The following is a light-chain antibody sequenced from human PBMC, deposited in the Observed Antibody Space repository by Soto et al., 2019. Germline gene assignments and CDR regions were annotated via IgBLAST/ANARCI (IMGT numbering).Light chain of an antibody. Sequence: EIVLTQSPGTLSLSPGERATLSCRASQSINTIYLAWYQQTPGQAPKLHIHGASNRATDIPDRFSGSGSGTDLTLTSSILEPEDCAVYYCQQYGSSRWTGGQGTNVEIK. V-gene: IGKV3-20*01. CDR3: QQYGSSRWT. J-gene: IGKJ1*01. CDR2: GAS. CDR1: QSINTIY.